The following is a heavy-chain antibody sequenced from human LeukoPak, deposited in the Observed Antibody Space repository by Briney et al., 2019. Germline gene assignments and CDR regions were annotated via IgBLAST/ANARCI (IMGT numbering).Heavy chain of an antibody. CDR2: ISGSGGST. CDR3: AKDNDFWSGYFDHDY. CDR1: GFTFSSYA. D-gene: IGHD3-3*01. Sequence: GGSLRLSCAASGFTFSSYAMSLGRQAPGKGLEWVSAISGSGGSTYYADSVKGRFTISRDNSKNTLYLQMNSLRAEDTAVYYCAKDNDFWSGYFDHDYWGQGTLVTVSS. V-gene: IGHV3-23*01. J-gene: IGHJ4*02.